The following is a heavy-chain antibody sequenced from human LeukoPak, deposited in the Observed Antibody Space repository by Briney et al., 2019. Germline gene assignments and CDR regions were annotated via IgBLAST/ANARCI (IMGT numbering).Heavy chain of an antibody. V-gene: IGHV3-13*01. D-gene: IGHD3-22*01. J-gene: IGHJ4*02. CDR1: GFTFRSYD. CDR2: VGISGDT. CDR3: ASALYYYDSSGYISPFDY. Sequence: GGSLRLSCAASGFTFRSYDMHWVRQVTGKGLEWVSAVGISGDTYYAGSVKGRFTISRENAKNSLYLQMNSLRAEDTAVYYCASALYYYDSSGYISPFDYWGQGTLVTVSS.